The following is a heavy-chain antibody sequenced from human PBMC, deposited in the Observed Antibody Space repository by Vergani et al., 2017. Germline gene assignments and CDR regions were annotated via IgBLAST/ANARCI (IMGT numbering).Heavy chain of an antibody. V-gene: IGHV3-23*01. D-gene: IGHD6-19*01. J-gene: IGHJ4*02. Sequence: EVQLLESGGGLVQPGGSLRLSCATSGFTFSSYAMSWVRQAPGKGLEWVSAISGSGGSTYYADSVKGRFTISRDNSKNTLYLQMNSLRAEDTAVYYCARKRALGSGQVDYWGQGTLVTVSS. CDR3: ARKRALGSGQVDY. CDR1: GFTFSSYA. CDR2: ISGSGGST.